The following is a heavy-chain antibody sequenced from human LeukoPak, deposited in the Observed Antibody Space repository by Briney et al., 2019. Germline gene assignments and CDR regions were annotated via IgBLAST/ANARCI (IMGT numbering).Heavy chain of an antibody. CDR2: INTNTGNP. CDR1: GYTFTGYY. CDR3: ARDGSGATLTSLFGLYYYYMDV. Sequence: GASVKVSCKASGYTFTGYYMHWVRQAPGQGLEWMGWINTNTGNPTYAQGFTGRFVFSLDTSVSTAYLQISSLKAEDTAVYYCARDGSGATLTSLFGLYYYYMDVWIKGTTVTVYS. V-gene: IGHV7-4-1*02. D-gene: IGHD1-26*01. J-gene: IGHJ6*03.